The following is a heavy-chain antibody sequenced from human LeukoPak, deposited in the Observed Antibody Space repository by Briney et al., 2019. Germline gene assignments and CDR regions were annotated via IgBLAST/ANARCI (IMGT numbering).Heavy chain of an antibody. CDR3: AKAPNGGPSNFDY. Sequence: GGSLRLSCAASGFTFSSYAMSWVRQAPGKGPEWVSAISGSGGSTYYADSVKGRFTISRDNSKNTLYLQMNSLRAEDTAVYYCAKAPNGGPSNFDYWGQGTLVTVSS. V-gene: IGHV3-23*01. J-gene: IGHJ4*02. CDR1: GFTFSSYA. D-gene: IGHD2-2*01. CDR2: ISGSGGST.